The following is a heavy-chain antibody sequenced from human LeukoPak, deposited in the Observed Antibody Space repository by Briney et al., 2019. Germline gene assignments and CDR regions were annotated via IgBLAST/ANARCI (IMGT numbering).Heavy chain of an antibody. D-gene: IGHD6-19*01. CDR3: AKGPTYSSGWAPDY. J-gene: IGHJ4*02. CDR2: ISYDGSNK. V-gene: IGHV3-30*18. Sequence: GGSLRLSCAASGFTFSSYGMHWVRQAPGKGLEWVAVISYDGSNKYYADSVKGRFTISRDNSKNTLYLQMNSLRAEDTAVYYCAKGPTYSSGWAPDYWGQGTLVTVSS. CDR1: GFTFSSYG.